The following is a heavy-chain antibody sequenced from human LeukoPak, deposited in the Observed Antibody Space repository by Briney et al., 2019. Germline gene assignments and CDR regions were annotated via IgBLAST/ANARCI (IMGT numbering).Heavy chain of an antibody. CDR1: GGSISSYS. D-gene: IGHD3-10*01. Sequence: SETLSLTCTVSGGSISSYSWSWIRQPAGKGLEWIGHIYTSGTTNYNPSLKSRVTMSIDTSKNQFSLKLSSVTAADTAIYYCARDAKYYFGSRTYFFFEYWGQGTLLTVSS. J-gene: IGHJ4*02. CDR3: ARDAKYYFGSRTYFFFEY. CDR2: IYTSGTT. V-gene: IGHV4-4*07.